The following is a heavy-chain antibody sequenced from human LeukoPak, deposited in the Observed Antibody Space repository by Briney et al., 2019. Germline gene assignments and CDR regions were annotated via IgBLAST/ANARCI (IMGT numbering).Heavy chain of an antibody. CDR2: INPSGGST. CDR1: GYTFTSYY. V-gene: IGHV1-46*01. CDR3: AREGIAEAGTGAFDI. J-gene: IGHJ3*02. D-gene: IGHD6-13*01. Sequence: ASVKVSCKASGYTFTSYYMHWVRQAPGQGLEWMGIINPSGGSTSYAQKFQGRVTMTRDMSTSTVYMELSSLRSEDTAVYYCAREGIAEAGTGAFDIWGQGTMVTVSS.